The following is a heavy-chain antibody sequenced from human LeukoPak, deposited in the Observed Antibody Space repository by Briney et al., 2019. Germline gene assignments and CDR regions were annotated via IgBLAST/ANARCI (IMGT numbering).Heavy chain of an antibody. CDR3: ARALYNRFFDY. CDR2: IYYSGST. D-gene: IGHD1-1*01. CDR1: GGSMRDYY. J-gene: IGHJ4*02. V-gene: IGHV4-59*01. Sequence: PSETLSLTCAVSGGSMRDYYWSWIRQPPGKGLEWIGNIYYSGSTNYNPSLKSRVTISVDTSKNQFSLKLSSVTAADTAVYYCARALYNRFFDYWGQGTLVTVSS.